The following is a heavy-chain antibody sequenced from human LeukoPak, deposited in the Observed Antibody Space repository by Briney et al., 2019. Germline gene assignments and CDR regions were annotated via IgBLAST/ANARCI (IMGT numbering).Heavy chain of an antibody. J-gene: IGHJ5*02. V-gene: IGHV4-59*12. CDR3: AREGYYYGSGTP. D-gene: IGHD3-10*01. CDR1: GGSISSYY. Sequence: SETLSLTCTVSGGSISSYYWSWIRQPPGKGLEWIGYIYYSGSTDYNPSLKSRVTISVETSKNQFSLKLSSVTAADTAVYYCAREGYYYGSGTPWGQGTLVTVSS. CDR2: IYYSGST.